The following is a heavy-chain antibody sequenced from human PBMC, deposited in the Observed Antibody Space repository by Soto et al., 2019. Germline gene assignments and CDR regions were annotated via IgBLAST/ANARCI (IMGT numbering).Heavy chain of an antibody. J-gene: IGHJ2*01. CDR3: ARDSHASRIAARPDWYFDL. D-gene: IGHD6-6*01. Sequence: ASVKVSCKASGYTFTGYHMHWVRQAPGQGLEWMGWINPNSGGTNYAQKFQGRVTMTRDTSISTAYMELSRLRSDDTAVYYCARDSHASRIAARPDWYFDLWGRGTLVTVSS. CDR2: INPNSGGT. CDR1: GYTFTGYH. V-gene: IGHV1-2*02.